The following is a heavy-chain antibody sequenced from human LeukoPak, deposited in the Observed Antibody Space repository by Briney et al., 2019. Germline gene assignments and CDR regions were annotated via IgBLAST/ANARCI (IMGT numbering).Heavy chain of an antibody. CDR2: ISGSGGST. CDR1: GFTFSSYA. J-gene: IGHJ6*02. CDR3: AKEGGYDILTARGGNYYYYGMDV. D-gene: IGHD3-9*01. V-gene: IGHV3-23*01. Sequence: GGSLRLSCAASGFTFSSYAMSWVRQAPGKGLEWVSAISGSGGSTYYADSVKGRFTISRDNSKNTLYLQMNSLRAEDTAVYYCAKEGGYDILTARGGNYYYYGMDVWGQGTTVTVSS.